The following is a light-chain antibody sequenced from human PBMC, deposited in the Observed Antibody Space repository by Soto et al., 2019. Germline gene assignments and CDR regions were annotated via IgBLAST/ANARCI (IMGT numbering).Light chain of an antibody. CDR2: GAS. CDR3: QQYNNWPHIT. J-gene: IGKJ5*01. CDR1: QSVSSN. V-gene: IGKV3-15*01. Sequence: EIVMTQSPATLSVSPGERATLSCRASQSVSSNLAWYQQKPDQAPRLLIFGASTRATGIPARFSGSGSGTEFTLTISSLQSEDFAVYYCQQYNNWPHITLGQGTRLEIK.